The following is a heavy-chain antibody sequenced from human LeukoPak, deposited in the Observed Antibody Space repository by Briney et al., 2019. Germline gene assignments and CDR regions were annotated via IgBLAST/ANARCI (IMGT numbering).Heavy chain of an antibody. Sequence: SETLSLTCTVSGYSISSGYYWGWILQPPGKGLEWIGSIYYSGSTYYNPSLKSRVTISVDTSKNQFSLKLSSVTAADTAVYYCARDLWINYYDSSGYFMGIDYWGQGTLVTVSS. D-gene: IGHD3-22*01. CDR3: ARDLWINYYDSSGYFMGIDY. J-gene: IGHJ4*02. CDR1: GYSISSGYY. V-gene: IGHV4-38-2*02. CDR2: IYYSGST.